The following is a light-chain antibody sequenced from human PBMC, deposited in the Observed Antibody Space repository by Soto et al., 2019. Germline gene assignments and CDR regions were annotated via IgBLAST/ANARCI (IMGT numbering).Light chain of an antibody. CDR1: SSSVGHES. Sequence: QLVLTQQPSVSAAPGQTVTISCSGSSSSVGHESVSWYQSLPGTAPKLLIYDNYKRPSGIPDRFSGSQSGTSATLGITGLQTGDEADYYCGTWDTTLNVWVFGGGTKLTVL. CDR2: DNY. CDR3: GTWDTTLNVWV. J-gene: IGLJ3*02. V-gene: IGLV1-51*01.